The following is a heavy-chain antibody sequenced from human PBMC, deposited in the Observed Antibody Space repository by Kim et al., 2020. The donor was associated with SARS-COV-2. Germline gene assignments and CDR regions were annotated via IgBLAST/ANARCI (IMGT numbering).Heavy chain of an antibody. J-gene: IGHJ4*02. CDR1: GFSFSNYA. CDR2: VRGSGANT. Sequence: GGSLRLSCVASGFSFSNYAMNWVRQAPGKGLEWVSIVRGSGANTYHADSGKGRFTISRDNSKNTVYLQLNSLRAGDTAVYYCARMGPWSSRHLDYWGQGTLVTVSS. D-gene: IGHD6-13*01. CDR3: ARMGPWSSRHLDY. V-gene: IGHV3-23*01.